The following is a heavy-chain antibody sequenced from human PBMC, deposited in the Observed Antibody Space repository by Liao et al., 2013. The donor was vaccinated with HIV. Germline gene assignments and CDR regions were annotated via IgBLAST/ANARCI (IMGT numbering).Heavy chain of an antibody. V-gene: IGHV4-61*02. J-gene: IGHJ2*01. CDR1: GDLIRRDNYY. CDR2: IYTGMSTTGTT. Sequence: QVRLQESGPGLVKPSQTLSLTCTVSGDLIRRDNYYWTWIRQPAGKGLEWIGHIYTGMSTTGTTNYNPSLKSRVTLSFDTSNYQFSLKLTSVTAADTAFYYCARPRGYNWPRGYFDLWGRGTLVAVSS. D-gene: IGHD1-1*01. CDR3: ARPRGYNWPRGYFDL.